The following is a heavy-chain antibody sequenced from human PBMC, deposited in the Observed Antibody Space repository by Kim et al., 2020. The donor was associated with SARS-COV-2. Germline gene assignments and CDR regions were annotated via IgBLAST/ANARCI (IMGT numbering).Heavy chain of an antibody. Sequence: YRPSFQGQVNISADKSISTAYLQWSSLKASDTAMYYCARQTSYYYYYMDVWGKGTTVTVSS. CDR3: ARQTSYYYYYMDV. V-gene: IGHV5-51*01. J-gene: IGHJ6*03.